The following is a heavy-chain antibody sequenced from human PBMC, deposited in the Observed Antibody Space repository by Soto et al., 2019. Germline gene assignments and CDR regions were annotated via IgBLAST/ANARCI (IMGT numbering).Heavy chain of an antibody. CDR1: GFTFSTYG. CDR3: ANDRSSWYGNTNYYYGMDV. Sequence: QVQLVESGGGVVQPGRSLRLSCAASGFTFSTYGMHWVRQAPGKGLEWVAVISYDGSNKYYADSVKGRFTISRDNSKNTLYLQMNSLRAEDTAVYYCANDRSSWYGNTNYYYGMDVWGQGTTVTVSS. CDR2: ISYDGSNK. J-gene: IGHJ6*02. D-gene: IGHD6-13*01. V-gene: IGHV3-30*18.